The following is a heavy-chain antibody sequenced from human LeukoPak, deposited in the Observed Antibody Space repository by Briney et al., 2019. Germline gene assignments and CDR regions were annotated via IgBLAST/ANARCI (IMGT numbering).Heavy chain of an antibody. V-gene: IGHV1-69*04. Sequence: ASVKVSCKASGYTFTSYGISWVRQAPGQGLEWMGRIIPILGIANYAQKFQGRVTITADKSTSTAYMELSSLRSEATAVYYCARDLRGYSYGYYYWGQGTLVTVSS. CDR2: IIPILGIA. CDR3: ARDLRGYSYGYYY. CDR1: GYTFTSYG. J-gene: IGHJ4*02. D-gene: IGHD5-18*01.